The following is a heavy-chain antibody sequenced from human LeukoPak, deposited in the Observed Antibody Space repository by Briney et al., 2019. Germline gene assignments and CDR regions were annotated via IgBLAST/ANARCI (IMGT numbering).Heavy chain of an antibody. V-gene: IGHV3-7*01. CDR3: ARDHPAYSSGSFCYHYCYMAV. Sequence: PWGSLRLSCAVSGVTFSSYCRSWGRQAPGKGLEWGANIKQDGSEKNYVDSVKGRFTISRDNAKNSLFLQMNTVRAEDTAVYYCARDHPAYSSGSFCYHYCYMAVWGKGTTVTVSS. D-gene: IGHD2-15*01. CDR1: GVTFSSYC. CDR2: IKQDGSEK. J-gene: IGHJ6*03.